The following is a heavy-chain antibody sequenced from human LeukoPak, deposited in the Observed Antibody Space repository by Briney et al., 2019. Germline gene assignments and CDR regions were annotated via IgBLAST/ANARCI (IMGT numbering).Heavy chain of an antibody. Sequence: GSLRLSCAASGFKFTAFAMTWVRQAPGKGLEWVSRFDGTGGGTYYADSVKGRFTMTRNDSKNTVYLQMNGLRAEDTALYYCVKGGWGDDWGQGTLVTVSS. CDR3: VKGGWGDD. D-gene: IGHD6-19*01. V-gene: IGHV3-23*01. CDR1: GFKFTAFA. CDR2: FDGTGGGT. J-gene: IGHJ4*02.